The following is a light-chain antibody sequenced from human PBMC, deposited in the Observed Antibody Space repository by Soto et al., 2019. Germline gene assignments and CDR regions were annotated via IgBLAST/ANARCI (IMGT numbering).Light chain of an antibody. V-gene: IGKV1-39*01. CDR3: QKYNSAPLI. Sequence: DIQMTRSPSSLSASVGDRVTITCRASQSISSYLNWYQQKPGKAPKLLIYAASSLQSGVPSRFSGSGSGTDFTLTISSLQPEDFATYYCQKYNSAPLIFGGGTKVDIK. J-gene: IGKJ4*01. CDR1: QSISSY. CDR2: AAS.